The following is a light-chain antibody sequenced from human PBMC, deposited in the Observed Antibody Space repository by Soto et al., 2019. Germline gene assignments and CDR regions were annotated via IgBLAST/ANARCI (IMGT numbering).Light chain of an antibody. V-gene: IGKV1-33*01. CDR2: DAS. Sequence: DIQMTQSPSSLSASVGDRVTITCQASQDISNYLNWCQQKPGKAPKLLIYDASTLETRVPSRFSGSGSGTAFTFTISSLQPEDIATYYCQQYSDLPFTFGGGAKVEIK. CDR3: QQYSDLPFT. CDR1: QDISNY. J-gene: IGKJ4*01.